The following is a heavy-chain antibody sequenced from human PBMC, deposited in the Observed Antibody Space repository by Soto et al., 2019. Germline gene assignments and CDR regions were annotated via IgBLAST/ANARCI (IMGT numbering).Heavy chain of an antibody. CDR2: ITSQSDGEIT. J-gene: IGHJ4*02. V-gene: IGHV3-15*01. CDR1: GLTFSKVW. CDR3: TTDGRSDF. Sequence: EVQLQESGGGLVKPGGSLRLSCVASGLTFSKVWMSWVRQAPGKGLEWLGRITSQSDGEITDYAAPVKDRFIISRDDSRNTVFLQMSSLKTEDTAVYYCTTDGRSDFWGQGTLVTVSS.